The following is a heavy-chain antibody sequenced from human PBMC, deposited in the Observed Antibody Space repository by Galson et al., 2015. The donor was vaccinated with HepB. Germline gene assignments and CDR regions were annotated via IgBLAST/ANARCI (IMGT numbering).Heavy chain of an antibody. CDR2: ISGSGGST. CDR1: GFTFSSYA. CDR3: ASVCDGVPAAMGKCPFDY. J-gene: IGHJ4*02. D-gene: IGHD2-2*01. V-gene: IGHV3-23*01. Sequence: SLRLSCAASGFTFSSYAMSWVRQAPGKGLEWVSAISGSGGSTYYADSVKGRFTISRDNSKNTLYLQMNSLRAEDTAVYYCASVCDGVPAAMGKCPFDYWGQGTLVTVSS.